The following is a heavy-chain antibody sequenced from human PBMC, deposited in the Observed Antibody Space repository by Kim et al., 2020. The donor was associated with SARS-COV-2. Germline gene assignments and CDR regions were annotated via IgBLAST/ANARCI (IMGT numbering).Heavy chain of an antibody. V-gene: IGHV3-33*01. J-gene: IGHJ6*02. Sequence: GGSLRLSCAASGFTFSSYGMHWVRQAPGKGLEWVAVIWYDGSNKYYADSVKGRFTISRDNSKNTLYLQMNSLRAEDTAVYYCARTAPQQLAQWYYYYGMDVWGQGTTVTVSS. CDR3: ARTAPQQLAQWYYYYGMDV. CDR2: IWYDGSNK. CDR1: GFTFSSYG. D-gene: IGHD6-13*01.